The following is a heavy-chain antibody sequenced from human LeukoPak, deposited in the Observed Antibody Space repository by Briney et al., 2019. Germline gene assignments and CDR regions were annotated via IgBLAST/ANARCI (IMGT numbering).Heavy chain of an antibody. Sequence: GGSLRLSCAASGFTVSSKYMNWVRQAPGKGLEWVSVIYTGGYTYYADSVKGRFTISRDNSKNTLHLQMNSLRAEDTAVYYCARDRGGYTYGYGWWFDPWGQGTLVTVSS. J-gene: IGHJ5*02. CDR3: ARDRGGYTYGYGWWFDP. CDR2: IYTGGYT. D-gene: IGHD5-18*01. CDR1: GFTVSSKY. V-gene: IGHV3-66*01.